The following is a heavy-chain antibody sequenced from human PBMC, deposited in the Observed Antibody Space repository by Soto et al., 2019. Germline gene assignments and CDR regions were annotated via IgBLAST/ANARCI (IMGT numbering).Heavy chain of an antibody. V-gene: IGHV4-31*03. D-gene: IGHD2-15*01. Sequence: QVQLQESGPGLVKPSPTLSLTCIVSGGSIVSSGYYWNWIRQHPGKGLEWIGYIYYSGSVYYNPSLKSRLTISVDTSKNQFSLKLSSVTAADTAVYYCARSTRYHLDYWGQGTLVTVSS. CDR3: ARSTRYHLDY. CDR2: IYYSGSV. CDR1: GGSIVSSGYY. J-gene: IGHJ4*02.